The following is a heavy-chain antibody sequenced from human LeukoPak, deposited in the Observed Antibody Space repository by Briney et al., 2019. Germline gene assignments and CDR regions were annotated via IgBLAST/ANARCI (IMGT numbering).Heavy chain of an antibody. V-gene: IGHV3-23*01. J-gene: IGHJ4*02. CDR3: AKHSTTVTTSFDY. Sequence: GGSLRLSCATSGFTFTCAMSWVRQTPGKGLEWVSAFSSSGGNTYYAHSVRGRFTISRDNSNNTLYLQMNSLRAEDTAVYYCAKHSTTVTTSFDYWGQGTLVTVSS. CDR1: GFTFTCA. CDR2: FSSSGGNT. D-gene: IGHD4-11*01.